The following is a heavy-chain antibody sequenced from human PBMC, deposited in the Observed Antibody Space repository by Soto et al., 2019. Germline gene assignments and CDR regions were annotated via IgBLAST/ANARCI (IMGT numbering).Heavy chain of an antibody. CDR2: MNPNSGNT. D-gene: IGHD6-19*01. Sequence: ASVKVSCKASGYTFTSYDINWVRQATGQGLEWMGWMNPNSGNTGYAQKFQGRVTMTRNTSISTAYMELSSLRSEDTAVYYCARGPNSGWLDPIYNWFDPWGQGTLVTVSS. CDR3: ARGPNSGWLDPIYNWFDP. J-gene: IGHJ5*02. CDR1: GYTFTSYD. V-gene: IGHV1-8*01.